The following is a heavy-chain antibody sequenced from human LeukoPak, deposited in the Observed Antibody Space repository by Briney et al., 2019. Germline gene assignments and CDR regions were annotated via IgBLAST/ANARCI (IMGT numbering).Heavy chain of an antibody. D-gene: IGHD1-26*01. CDR2: MYYDRST. J-gene: IGHJ4*02. Sequence: PSETLSLTCTVSGGSIYSTTFYWGWIRQPPGKGLEWIGSMYYDRSTYHNPSLKSRVTISVDPSNNQFSLKLTSVTAADTAVYFCARRSDSGSDDGEDYFDYWGQGTLVTVSS. CDR1: GGSIYSTTFY. V-gene: IGHV4-39*01. CDR3: ARRSDSGSDDGEDYFDY.